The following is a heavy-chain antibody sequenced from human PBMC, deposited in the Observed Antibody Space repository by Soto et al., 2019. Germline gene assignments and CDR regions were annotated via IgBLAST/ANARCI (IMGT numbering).Heavy chain of an antibody. J-gene: IGHJ3*02. Sequence: GGSLRLSCAASGFTFSSYAMHWVRQAPGKGLEWVAVISYDGSNKYYADSVKGRFTISRDSSKNTLYLQMNSLRAEDTAVYYCAVYTMIVVAPDAFDIWCQGTMVTGS. V-gene: IGHV3-30-3*01. CDR2: ISYDGSNK. D-gene: IGHD3-22*01. CDR3: AVYTMIVVAPDAFDI. CDR1: GFTFSSYA.